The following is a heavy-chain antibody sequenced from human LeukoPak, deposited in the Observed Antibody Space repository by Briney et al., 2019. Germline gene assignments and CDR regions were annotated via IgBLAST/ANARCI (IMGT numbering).Heavy chain of an antibody. Sequence: SETLSLTCAVSGYSISSGFYWGWIRQPPGKGLEWIGTIYHSGSTYYNPSLKSRVTISVDTSKNQFSLKLSSVTAADTAVYYCARHGFWSGYNYVPDYWGQGTLVTVSS. CDR3: ARHGFWSGYNYVPDY. CDR2: IYHSGST. CDR1: GYSISSGFY. D-gene: IGHD3-3*01. J-gene: IGHJ4*02. V-gene: IGHV4-38-2*01.